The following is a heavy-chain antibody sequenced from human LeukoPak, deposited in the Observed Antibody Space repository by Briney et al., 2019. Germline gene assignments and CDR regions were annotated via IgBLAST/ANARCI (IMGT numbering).Heavy chain of an antibody. Sequence: GGSLRLSCAASGFTFSSYGMSWVRQAPGRGLEWVSAISGSGGSTYYADSVKGRFTISRDNAKNSLYLQMNSLRAEDTAVYYCAELGITMIGGVWGKGTTVTISS. J-gene: IGHJ6*04. D-gene: IGHD3-10*02. V-gene: IGHV3-23*01. CDR3: AELGITMIGGV. CDR1: GFTFSSYG. CDR2: ISGSGGST.